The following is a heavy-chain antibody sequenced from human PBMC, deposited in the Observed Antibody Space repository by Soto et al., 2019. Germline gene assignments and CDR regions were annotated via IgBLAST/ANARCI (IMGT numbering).Heavy chain of an antibody. D-gene: IGHD1-26*01. CDR1: GVTFNRQD. CDR2: IIPMFGTP. Sequence: GASVKVSCKASGVTFNRQDMRWVRQAPGQGLEWMGGIIPMFGTPHYAEKFQDRVTITADESTGTAYLELSSLTSEDTAVYSPATREGRDGDSLDYWGQAALVTVST. V-gene: IGHV1-69*13. CDR3: ATREGRDGDSLDY. J-gene: IGHJ4*02.